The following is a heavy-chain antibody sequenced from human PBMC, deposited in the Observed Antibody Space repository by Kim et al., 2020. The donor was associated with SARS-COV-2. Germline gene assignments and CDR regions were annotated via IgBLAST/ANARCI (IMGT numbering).Heavy chain of an antibody. V-gene: IGHV3-23*01. Sequence: GGSLRLSCVASGFTFDIYAMTWVRQAPGKGLEWVSVISGGGVNKFYADSVRGRFTISRDNSKNTLFLQMNSLRDEDTAIYYCAKVVVMDDYNYYYYGMDVWGQGTTVTVSS. CDR3: AKVVVMDDYNYYYYGMDV. J-gene: IGHJ6*02. CDR2: ISGGGVNK. D-gene: IGHD3-16*01. CDR1: GFTFDIYA.